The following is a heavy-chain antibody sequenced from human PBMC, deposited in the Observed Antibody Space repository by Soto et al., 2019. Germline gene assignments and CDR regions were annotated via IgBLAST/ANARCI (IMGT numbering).Heavy chain of an antibody. CDR3: ASTGYSSGWPDAFDI. D-gene: IGHD6-19*01. Sequence: GGSLRLSCAAFGSTFRGSAMHWVRQAPGKGLEWVSVIYSGGSTYYADSEKGRFTISRHNSKNTLYLQMNSLRAEDTAVYYCASTGYSSGWPDAFDIWGQGTMVTVSS. CDR2: IYSGGST. J-gene: IGHJ3*02. CDR1: GSTFRGSA. V-gene: IGHV3-53*04.